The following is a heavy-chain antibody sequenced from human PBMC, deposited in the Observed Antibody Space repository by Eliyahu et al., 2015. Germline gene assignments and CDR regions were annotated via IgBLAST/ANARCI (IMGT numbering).Heavy chain of an antibody. J-gene: IGHJ4*02. CDR2: ISSSSSAI. D-gene: IGHD1-7*01. V-gene: IGHV3-21*01. CDR1: GFXFXTYX. Sequence: EVQLVESGGGLVKPGGSXXLSCAASGFXFXTYXMNWVRRPPGGGGLQWVSSISSSSSAIYYADSVKGRFTISRDNAKNSLYLEMNSLRDEDTAVYYCAKGGTTIQRWDYWGQGTLVTVSS. CDR3: AKGGTTIQRWDY.